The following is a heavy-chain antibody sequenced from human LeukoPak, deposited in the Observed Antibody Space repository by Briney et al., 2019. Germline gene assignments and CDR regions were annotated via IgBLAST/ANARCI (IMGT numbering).Heavy chain of an antibody. CDR2: IYYSGST. CDR1: GGSISSYY. CDR3: ARRGRNGAFDI. J-gene: IGHJ3*02. Sequence: SETLSLTCTVSGGSISSYYWSWIRQPPGKGLEWIGYIYYSGSTNYNPSLKSRVTISVDTSKNQFSLKLSSVTAADTAVYYCARRGRNGAFDIWGQGTMVTVSS. V-gene: IGHV4-59*01. D-gene: IGHD1-14*01.